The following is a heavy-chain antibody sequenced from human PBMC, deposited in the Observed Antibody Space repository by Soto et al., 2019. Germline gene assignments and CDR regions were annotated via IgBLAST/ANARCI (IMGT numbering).Heavy chain of an antibody. CDR3: ARSRTRWSPFDY. V-gene: IGHV3-53*01. Sequence: PGGSLRLSCAASGFTVSSNYMSWVRQAPGKGLEWVPVIYSGGSTYYADSVKGRFTISRDNSKNTLYLQMNSLRAEDTAVYYCARSRTRWSPFDYWGQGTLVTASS. CDR2: IYSGGST. CDR1: GFTVSSNY. D-gene: IGHD2-2*01. J-gene: IGHJ4*02.